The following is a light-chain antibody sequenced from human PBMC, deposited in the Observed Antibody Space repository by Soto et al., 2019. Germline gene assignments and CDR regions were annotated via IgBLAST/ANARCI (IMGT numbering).Light chain of an antibody. J-gene: IGKJ2*01. CDR2: PAS. V-gene: IGKV1-9*01. CDR3: QQLRTYPYT. Sequence: DVHLTQSPPFLSASVGDRVTVTCRASQDISTYLAWFQQKPGKAPQLLVYPASTLQGGVPSRFSGRGSGTEFSLTISSLQPEDFATYYCQQLRTYPYTFGQGTKLDIK. CDR1: QDISTY.